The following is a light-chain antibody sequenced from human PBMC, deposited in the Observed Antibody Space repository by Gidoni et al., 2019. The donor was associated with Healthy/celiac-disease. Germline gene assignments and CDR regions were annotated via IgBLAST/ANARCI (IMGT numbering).Light chain of an antibody. CDR2: AAS. V-gene: IGKV1-27*01. CDR1: QGISNF. J-gene: IGKJ3*01. CDR3: QKYNSGYRGLT. Sequence: DIQITQSPSSLSASVGDRVTITCRANQGISNFLAWYQHKPVTAPKLLIDAASTLQSGVPSRCSGSASGTDFNLTISGLQPEDVATYYCQKYNSGYRGLTFGPGTIVDIK.